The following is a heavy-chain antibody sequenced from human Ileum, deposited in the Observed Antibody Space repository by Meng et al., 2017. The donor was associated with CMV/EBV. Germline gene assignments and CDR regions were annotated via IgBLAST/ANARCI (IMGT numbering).Heavy chain of an antibody. D-gene: IGHD2-2*01. V-gene: IGHV3-30*02. CDR3: AKVAGVGDIVVVPAAPRGYAFDI. Sequence: GMHWVRQAPGKGLEWVAFIRYDGSNKYYADSVKGRFTISRDNSKNTLYLQMNSLRAEDTAVYYCAKVAGVGDIVVVPAAPRGYAFDIWGQGTMVTVSS. CDR2: IRYDGSNK. CDR1: G. J-gene: IGHJ3*02.